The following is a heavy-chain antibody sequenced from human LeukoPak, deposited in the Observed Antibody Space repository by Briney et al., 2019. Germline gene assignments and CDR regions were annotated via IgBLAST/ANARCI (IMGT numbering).Heavy chain of an antibody. CDR1: GFTFSSYG. J-gene: IGHJ4*02. V-gene: IGHV3-30*18. CDR2: ISYDGSNK. Sequence: PGGSLRLSCAASGFTFSSYGMHWVRQAPGKGLEWVAVISYDGSNKYYADSVKGRFTISRDNSKDTLYLQMNSLRAEDTAVYYCAKVPGRGSSSWYFDYWGQGTLVTVSS. D-gene: IGHD6-13*01. CDR3: AKVPGRGSSSWYFDY.